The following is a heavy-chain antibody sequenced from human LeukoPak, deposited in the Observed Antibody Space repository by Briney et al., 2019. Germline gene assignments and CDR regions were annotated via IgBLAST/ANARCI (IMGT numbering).Heavy chain of an antibody. CDR2: ISSNGGST. CDR1: GFTISSYA. D-gene: IGHD4-17*01. Sequence: GGSLRLSCSASGFTISSYAMEWVRQVPGKRLEYVSGISSNGGSTYYADSVKGRFTISRDNSKNTLYLQMSSLRAEDTAVYYCVKDPMTTMTSHFDYWGQGTLVTVSS. V-gene: IGHV3-64D*06. CDR3: VKDPMTTMTSHFDY. J-gene: IGHJ4*02.